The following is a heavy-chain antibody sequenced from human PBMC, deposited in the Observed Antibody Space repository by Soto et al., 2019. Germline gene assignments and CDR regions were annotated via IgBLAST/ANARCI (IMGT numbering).Heavy chain of an antibody. V-gene: IGHV5-51*01. CDR1: GYSFTSYW. J-gene: IGHJ4*02. Sequence: PVESLTISCEVSGYSFTSYWIVWVLQMPGKGLEWLGIIYPGDSYTRYSPSFQGQVTISADKSISTAYLQWSSLKASDTAMYYCPCYTSRSGYDRGLSYWGQGTMVTVSS. CDR3: PCYTSRSGYDRGLSY. D-gene: IGHD5-12*01. CDR2: IYPGDSYT.